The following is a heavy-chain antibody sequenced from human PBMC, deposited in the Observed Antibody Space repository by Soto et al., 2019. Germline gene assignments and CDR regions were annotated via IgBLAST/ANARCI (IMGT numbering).Heavy chain of an antibody. CDR2: IYSGGST. CDR1: GFTVSSNY. D-gene: IGHD6-6*01. V-gene: IGHV3-53*01. Sequence: GGSLRLSCAASGFTVSSNYMSWVRQAPGKGLEWVSVIYSGGSTYYADSVKGRFTISRDNSKNTLYLQMNSLRAEDTAVYYCARESGSLYYYYGMDVWGQGTTVTVYS. J-gene: IGHJ6*02. CDR3: ARESGSLYYYYGMDV.